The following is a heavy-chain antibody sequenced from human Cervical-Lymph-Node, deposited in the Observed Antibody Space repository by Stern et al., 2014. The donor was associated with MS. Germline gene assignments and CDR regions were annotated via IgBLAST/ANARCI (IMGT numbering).Heavy chain of an antibody. CDR3: AREVADNGYFDY. D-gene: IGHD4-17*01. CDR2: ISSSGTNI. J-gene: IGHJ4*02. V-gene: IGHV3-21*01. CDR1: GFMFSSYS. Sequence: VQLVESGGGLVKPGGSLRLSCAASGFMFSSYSLNWVRQAPGKGLEWGSSISSSGTNIYYADSAKGRFTISRDNAKNSLYLQMNSLRAEDTAVYYCAREVADNGYFDYWGQGTLVTVSS.